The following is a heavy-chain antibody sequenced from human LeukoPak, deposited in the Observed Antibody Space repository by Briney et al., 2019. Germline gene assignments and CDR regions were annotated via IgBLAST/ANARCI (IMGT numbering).Heavy chain of an antibody. J-gene: IGHJ3*02. Sequence: GGSLRLSCAASGFTFSNYAMHWVRQAPGKGLEWVAVIWYDGSNDYYGNSVKGRFTISRDNSKKTLYLQMNSLRAEDTAIYYCAREADCSGGNCYRGAFDIWGQGTMITVSS. V-gene: IGHV3-33*08. CDR3: AREADCSGGNCYRGAFDI. D-gene: IGHD2-15*01. CDR2: IWYDGSND. CDR1: GFTFSNYA.